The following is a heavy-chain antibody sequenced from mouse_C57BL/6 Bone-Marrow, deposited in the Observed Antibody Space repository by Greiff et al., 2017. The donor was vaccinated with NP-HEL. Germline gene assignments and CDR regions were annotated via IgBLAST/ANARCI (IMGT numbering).Heavy chain of an antibody. CDR2: ISGGGGNT. D-gene: IGHD1-1*01. V-gene: IGHV5-9*01. CDR1: GFTFSSYT. CDR3: ARHGNFITTVVADY. Sequence: EVKVVESGGGLVKPGGSLKLSCAASGFTFSSYTMSWVRQTPEKRLEWVATISGGGGNTYYPDSVKGRFTISRDNAKNTLYLQMSSLRSEDTALYYCARHGNFITTVVADYWGQGTTLTVSS. J-gene: IGHJ2*01.